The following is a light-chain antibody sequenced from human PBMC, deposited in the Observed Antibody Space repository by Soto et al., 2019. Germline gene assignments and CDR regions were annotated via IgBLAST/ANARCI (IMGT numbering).Light chain of an antibody. CDR2: GAS. J-gene: IGKJ5*01. V-gene: IGKV3-20*01. CDR1: QSVSSSY. Sequence: IVLTQPPGTLSFARGEIGNISGGVSQSVSSSYLAWYQQKPGQAPRLLIYGASTRATGIPARFSGSGSGTEFTLTISSLQPEDFATYFCQQLNSYPITFGQGTRLEIK. CDR3: QQLNSYPIT.